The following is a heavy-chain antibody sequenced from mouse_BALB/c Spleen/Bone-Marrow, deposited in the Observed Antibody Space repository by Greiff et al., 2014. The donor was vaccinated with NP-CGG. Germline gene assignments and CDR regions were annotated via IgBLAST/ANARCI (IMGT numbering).Heavy chain of an antibody. CDR2: INPSSGYT. Sequence: QVQLQQPGAELARPGASVKMSCKASGYTFTSYTMHRVKQRPGQGLEWIGYINPSSGYTNYNQKFEDKATLTADKSSSTAYMQLSSLTSEDSAVYYCARSRNYDEVDYRCQRTTLSVDS. J-gene: IGHJ2*01. V-gene: IGHV1-4*01. CDR1: GYTFTSYT. CDR3: ARSRNYDEVDY. D-gene: IGHD2-4*01.